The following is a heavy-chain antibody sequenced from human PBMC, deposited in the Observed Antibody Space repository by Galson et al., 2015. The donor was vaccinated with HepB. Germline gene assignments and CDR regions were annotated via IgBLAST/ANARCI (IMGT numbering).Heavy chain of an antibody. CDR1: GGSISSGDYY. J-gene: IGHJ3*02. CDR2: IYYSGST. CDR3: ARGYCSSTSCAGYAFDI. Sequence: TLSLTCTVSGGSISSGDYYWSWIRQPPGKGLEWIGYIYYSGSTYYNPSLKSRVTISVDTSKNQFSLKLSSVTAADTAVYYCARGYCSSTSCAGYAFDIWGQGTMVTVSS. D-gene: IGHD2-2*01. V-gene: IGHV4-30-4*01.